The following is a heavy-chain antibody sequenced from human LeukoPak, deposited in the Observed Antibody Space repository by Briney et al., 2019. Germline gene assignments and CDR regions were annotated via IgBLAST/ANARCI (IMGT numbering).Heavy chain of an antibody. D-gene: IGHD5-18*01. V-gene: IGHV4-34*01. CDR1: GGSFSGYY. CDR3: ARGGGYSYGYVGY. Sequence: PSETLSLTCAVYGGSFSGYYWSWIRQPPGKGLEWIGEINHSGSTNYNPSLKSRVTISVDTSKNQFSLKLSSVTAADTAVYYCARGGGYSYGYVGYWGQGTLVTDSS. J-gene: IGHJ4*02. CDR2: INHSGST.